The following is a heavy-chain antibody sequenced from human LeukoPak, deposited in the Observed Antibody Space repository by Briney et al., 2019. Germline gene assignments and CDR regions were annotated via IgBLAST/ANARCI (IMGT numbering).Heavy chain of an antibody. Sequence: SQTLSPTCTVSGGSISSGGYYWSWIRQPPGKGLEWIGYMYHGGSTYYNPSLKSRVTISVDRSKNQFSLKLSSVTAADTAVYYCASTNDFGDYMGAWGQGTLVTVSS. D-gene: IGHD4-17*01. CDR2: MYHGGST. CDR1: GGSISSGGYY. J-gene: IGHJ5*02. V-gene: IGHV4-30-2*01. CDR3: ASTNDFGDYMGA.